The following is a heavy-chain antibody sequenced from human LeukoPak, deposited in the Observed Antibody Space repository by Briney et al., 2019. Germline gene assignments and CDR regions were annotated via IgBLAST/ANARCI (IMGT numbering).Heavy chain of an antibody. CDR3: VGDAS. V-gene: IGHV3-66*01. Sequence: PGGSLRLSCAVSGVTVSSNHMSWVRQAPGKGLGWVSAIYSGGGTYYADSVKGRFTLSRDISKNTLYLQMNSLRAEDTAVYYCVGDASWGQGTLVTVSS. J-gene: IGHJ4*02. CDR2: IYSGGGT. CDR1: GVTVSSNH.